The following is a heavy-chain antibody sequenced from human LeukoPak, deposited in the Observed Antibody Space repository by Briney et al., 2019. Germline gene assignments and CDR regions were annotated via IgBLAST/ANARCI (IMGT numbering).Heavy chain of an antibody. CDR3: ARDRYYYDSSGYDAFDI. J-gene: IGHJ3*02. CDR1: GYTFTGYY. Sequence: ASVKVSCKASGYTFTGYYMHWVRQAPGQGLEWMGWINPNSGGTNYAQKFQGRVTMTRDTSISTAYMELSRLRSDDTAVYYCARDRYYYDSSGYDAFDIWGQGTMVTVSS. V-gene: IGHV1-2*02. CDR2: INPNSGGT. D-gene: IGHD3-22*01.